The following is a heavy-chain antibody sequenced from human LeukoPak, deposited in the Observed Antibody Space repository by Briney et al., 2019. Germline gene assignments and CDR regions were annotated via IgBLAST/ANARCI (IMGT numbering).Heavy chain of an antibody. D-gene: IGHD6-19*01. CDR2: INHSGST. V-gene: IGHV4-34*01. CDR3: ARVMAVAGSDYFDY. Sequence: PSETLSLTCAVYGGSFSSYYWSWIRQPPGKGLEWIGEINHSGSTNYNPSLKSRVTISLDTSKNQFSLALYSVTAADTAVYYCARVMAVAGSDYFDYWGQGTLVTVSS. J-gene: IGHJ4*02. CDR1: GGSFSSYY.